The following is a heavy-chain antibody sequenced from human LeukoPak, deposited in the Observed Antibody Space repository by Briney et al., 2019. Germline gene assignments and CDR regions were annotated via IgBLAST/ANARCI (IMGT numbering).Heavy chain of an antibody. CDR1: VYTFTGYY. Sequence: ASVKVSCKASVYTFTGYYMHWVRQAPGQGLEWMGWINPNSGGTNYAQKFQGRVTMTRDTSISTAYMELSRLRSDDTAVYYCARDEPGYSSGWSPFDYWGQGTLVTVSS. CDR2: INPNSGGT. CDR3: ARDEPGYSSGWSPFDY. D-gene: IGHD6-19*01. J-gene: IGHJ4*02. V-gene: IGHV1-2*02.